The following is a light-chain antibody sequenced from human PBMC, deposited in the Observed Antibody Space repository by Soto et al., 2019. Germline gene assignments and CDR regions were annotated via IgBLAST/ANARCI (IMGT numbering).Light chain of an antibody. CDR1: QTISSW. Sequence: DIKMTKSPSTLSGSVGDRVTITCRASQTISSWLAWYQQKPGKAPKLLIYKASTLKSGVPSRFSGSGSRTEFTLTISSLQPDDFATYYCQHYNSYSEAFGQGTKVDIK. CDR3: QHYNSYSEA. CDR2: KAS. J-gene: IGKJ1*01. V-gene: IGKV1-5*03.